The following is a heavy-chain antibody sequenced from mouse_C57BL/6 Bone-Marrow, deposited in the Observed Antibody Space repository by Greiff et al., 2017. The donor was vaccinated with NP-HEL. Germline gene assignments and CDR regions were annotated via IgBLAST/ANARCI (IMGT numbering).Heavy chain of an antibody. CDR2: ISSGGSYT. CDR1: GFTFSSYG. Sequence: EVMLVESGGDLVKPGGSLKLSCAASGFTFSSYGMSWVRQTPDKRLEWVATISSGGSYTYYPDSVKGRFTISRDNAKNTLYLQMSSLKSEDTAMYYCARRSTVVATRAMDYWGQGTSVTVSS. CDR3: ARRSTVVATRAMDY. J-gene: IGHJ4*01. D-gene: IGHD1-1*01. V-gene: IGHV5-6*02.